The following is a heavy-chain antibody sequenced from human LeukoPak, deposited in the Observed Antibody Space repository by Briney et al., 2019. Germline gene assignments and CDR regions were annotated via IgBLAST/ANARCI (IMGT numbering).Heavy chain of an antibody. CDR2: INSDGSWT. J-gene: IGHJ4*02. D-gene: IGHD2-2*01. V-gene: IGHV3-74*01. Sequence: GGSLRLSCAASGNYWMHWVRQAPGKGLVWVSHINSDGSWTGYADSVKGRFTISKDNAKNTVYLQMNNLRAEDTAVYYCVSFYETDWGRGTLVTVSS. CDR1: GNYW. CDR3: VSFYETD.